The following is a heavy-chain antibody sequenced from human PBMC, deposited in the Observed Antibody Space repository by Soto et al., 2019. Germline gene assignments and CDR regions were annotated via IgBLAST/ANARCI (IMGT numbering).Heavy chain of an antibody. CDR3: ARKYYYGAGTLDY. V-gene: IGHV5-51*01. J-gene: IGHJ4*02. CDR1: GYTFTNYW. D-gene: IGHD3-10*01. CDR2: IYPGDSET. Sequence: ESLKVSCEGSGYTFTNYWIVRVRQMPGKGLEWMGIIYPGDSETRYSPSFQGQVTMSADKYISTAYLQWSSLKASDNAMYYCARKYYYGAGTLDYWGQGTLVTVSS.